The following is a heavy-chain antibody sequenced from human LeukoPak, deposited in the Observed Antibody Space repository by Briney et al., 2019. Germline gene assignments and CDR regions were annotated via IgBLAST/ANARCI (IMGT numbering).Heavy chain of an antibody. Sequence: GGSLRLSCAASGFTFSSYGMSWVRQAPGKGLEWVSDISGSGSSTSYADSVKGRFTISRDNSKNTLYLQMNSLRAEDSAVYYCARSRESYWVPEFDYWGQGTLVTVSS. D-gene: IGHD3-16*01. V-gene: IGHV3-23*01. CDR3: ARSRESYWVPEFDY. J-gene: IGHJ4*02. CDR2: ISGSGSST. CDR1: GFTFSSYG.